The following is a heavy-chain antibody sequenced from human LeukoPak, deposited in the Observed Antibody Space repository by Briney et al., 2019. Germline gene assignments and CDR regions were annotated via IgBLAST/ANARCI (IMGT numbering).Heavy chain of an antibody. D-gene: IGHD3-9*01. V-gene: IGHV3-7*03. Sequence: PGGSLRLSCEASGFTFSSYWMSWVRQAPGKGLEWVANIKTDGSEKYYVDSVKGRFTISRDNAKNSLYLQMNSLRAEDTAVYYCARDYTGFPWGQGTLVTVSS. CDR2: IKTDGSEK. CDR3: ARDYTGFP. CDR1: GFTFSSYW. J-gene: IGHJ5*02.